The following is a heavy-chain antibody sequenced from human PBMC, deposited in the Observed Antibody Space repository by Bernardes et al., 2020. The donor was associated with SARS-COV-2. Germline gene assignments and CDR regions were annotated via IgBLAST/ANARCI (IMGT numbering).Heavy chain of an antibody. J-gene: IGHJ6*02. CDR1: GGSISSYY. D-gene: IGHD2-2*01. Sequence: SETLSLTRTVSGGSISSYYWSWIRQPAGKGLEWIGRIYTSGSTNYNPSLKSRVTMSVDTSKNQFSLKLSSVTAADTAVYYCARDRHIVVVPAAIDLSYYYYGMDVWGQGTTVTVSS. CDR3: ARDRHIVVVPAAIDLSYYYYGMDV. CDR2: IYTSGST. V-gene: IGHV4-4*07.